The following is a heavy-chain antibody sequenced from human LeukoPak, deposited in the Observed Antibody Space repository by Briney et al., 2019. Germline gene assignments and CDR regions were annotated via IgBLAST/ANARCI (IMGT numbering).Heavy chain of an antibody. CDR2: ISGSGGST. Sequence: GGSLRLSCAASGFTFSSYAMSWVRQAPGKGLEWVSAISGSGGSTYYADSVKGRFTISRDNSKNTLYLQMNSLRAEDTAVYYCAKYSAAQDYYYYYIDVWGKGTTVTVSS. CDR1: GFTFSSYA. J-gene: IGHJ6*03. CDR3: AKYSAAQDYYYYYIDV. V-gene: IGHV3-23*01. D-gene: IGHD6-6*01.